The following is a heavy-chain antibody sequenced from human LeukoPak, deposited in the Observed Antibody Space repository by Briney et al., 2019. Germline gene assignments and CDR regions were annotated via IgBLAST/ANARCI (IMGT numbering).Heavy chain of an antibody. V-gene: IGHV4-59*08. CDR2: IYYSGST. Sequence: SETLSLTCTVSGGSISSYYCSWIRQPPGKGLEWIGYIYYSGSTYYTPSLRSRVTISVDTSKNQVSLKLSSVTAADTAVYYCARLTWGFSNAFDIWGQGTMVTVSS. CDR3: ARLTWGFSNAFDI. D-gene: IGHD2/OR15-2a*01. CDR1: GGSISSYY. J-gene: IGHJ3*02.